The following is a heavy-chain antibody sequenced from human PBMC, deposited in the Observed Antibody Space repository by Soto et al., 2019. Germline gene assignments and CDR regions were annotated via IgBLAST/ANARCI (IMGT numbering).Heavy chain of an antibody. Sequence: QVQLVQSGAEVKKPGASVKVSCKASGYTFTNSGFSWVRQAPGQGLEWVGWSRGKNGDTHYAQKLQGRSTMTTDTSTSTAFMDLRSLTSDDTPVYYCPRYLGYRDFDVPYWGQGTLITVSS. V-gene: IGHV1-18*01. CDR1: GYTFTNSG. CDR3: PRYLGYRDFDVPY. D-gene: IGHD4-17*01. J-gene: IGHJ4*02. CDR2: SRGKNGDT.